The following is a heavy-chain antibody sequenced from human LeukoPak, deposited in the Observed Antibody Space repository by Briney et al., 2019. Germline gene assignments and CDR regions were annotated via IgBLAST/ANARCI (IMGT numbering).Heavy chain of an antibody. CDR3: ARDHSWAPQLTTPFDP. Sequence: SETLSLTCTVSGGSLSTSNYYWGWIRQPPGKGLEWIGNIFYSGSTYYSPSLKSRVTISLDTSRNQFSLKLSSVTAADTAVYYCARDHSWAPQLTTPFDPWGQGTLVTVSS. CDR2: IFYSGST. V-gene: IGHV4-39*07. CDR1: GGSLSTSNYY. D-gene: IGHD1-1*01. J-gene: IGHJ5*02.